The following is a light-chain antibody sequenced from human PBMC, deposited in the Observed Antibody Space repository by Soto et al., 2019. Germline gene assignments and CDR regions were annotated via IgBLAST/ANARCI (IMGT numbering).Light chain of an antibody. Sequence: QSVLTQPPSVSEAPRQRVTISCSGSDSNIGSNAVNWYQHLPGKAPKLLIYYDNLLASGVSDRFSGSKSGTSASLAISGLQSEDEADYYCSSYAGSNKSVFGTGTKLTVL. CDR1: DSNIGSNA. V-gene: IGLV1-36*01. CDR2: YDN. CDR3: SSYAGSNKSV. J-gene: IGLJ1*01.